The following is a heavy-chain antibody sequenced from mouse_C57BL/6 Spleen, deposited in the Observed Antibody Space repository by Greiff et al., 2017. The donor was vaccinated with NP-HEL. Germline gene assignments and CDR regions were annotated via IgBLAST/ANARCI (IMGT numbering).Heavy chain of an antibody. J-gene: IGHJ2*01. V-gene: IGHV3-6*01. CDR3: ARSSYYGSENYFDY. D-gene: IGHD1-1*01. Sequence: EVQRVESGPGLVKPSQSLSLTCSVTGYSITSGYYWNWIRQFPGNKLEWMGYISYDGSNNYNPSLKNRISITRDTSKNQFFLKLNSVTTEDTATYYCARSSYYGSENYFDYWGQGTTLTVSS. CDR2: ISYDGSN. CDR1: GYSITSGYY.